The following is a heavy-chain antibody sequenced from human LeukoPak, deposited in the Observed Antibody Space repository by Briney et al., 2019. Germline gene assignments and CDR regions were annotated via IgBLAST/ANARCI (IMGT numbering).Heavy chain of an antibody. Sequence: GASVKVSCKVSGYTLTELSMHWVRQAPGKGLEWMGGFDPEDGETIYAQKFQGRVTMTEDTSTDTAYMELSSLRSEDTAVYYCATDRSVWFGELLKVTYFDYWGQGTLVTVSS. V-gene: IGHV1-24*01. J-gene: IGHJ4*02. CDR3: ATDRSVWFGELLKVTYFDY. CDR1: GYTLTELS. D-gene: IGHD3-10*01. CDR2: FDPEDGET.